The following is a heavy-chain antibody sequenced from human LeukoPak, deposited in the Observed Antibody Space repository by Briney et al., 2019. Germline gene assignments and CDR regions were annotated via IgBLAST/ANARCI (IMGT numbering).Heavy chain of an antibody. CDR3: ARRKNCSGGSCYSSSWFDP. V-gene: IGHV4-61*02. CDR2: IYTSGST. D-gene: IGHD2-15*01. Sequence: SETLSLTCTVSGGSISSGSYYWSWLRQPAGKGLEWIGRIYTSGSTNYNPSLKSRVTISVDTSKNQFSLKLSSVTAADTAVYYCARRKNCSGGSCYSSSWFDPWGQGTLVTVSS. CDR1: GGSISSGSYY. J-gene: IGHJ5*02.